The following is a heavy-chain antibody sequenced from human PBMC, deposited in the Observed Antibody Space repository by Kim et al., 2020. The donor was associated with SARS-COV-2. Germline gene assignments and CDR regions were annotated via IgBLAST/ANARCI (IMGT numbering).Heavy chain of an antibody. Sequence: GGSLRLSCAASGFTFNTYTMDWVRQAPGKGLEWVSSITVSSTHIYYADSVKGRFTISRDNARNSVYLQMNSLRVDDTAVYYCARGWFGQVGDYWGQGTRVTV. CDR3: ARGWFGQVGDY. CDR2: ITVSSTHI. J-gene: IGHJ4*02. CDR1: GFTFNTYT. V-gene: IGHV3-21*01. D-gene: IGHD3-10*01.